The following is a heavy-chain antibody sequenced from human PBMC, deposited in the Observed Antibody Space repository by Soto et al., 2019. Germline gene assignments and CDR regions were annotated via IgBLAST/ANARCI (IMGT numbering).Heavy chain of an antibody. Sequence: QVQLVESGGGLVKPGGSLRLSCAASGFTFSDYYMSWIRQAPGKGLEWVSYISSSGSTIYYADSVKGRFTISRDNAKNSLDLQMNRLRGEYTAGYYCASAGKEIVVVLAVIAPFEYWGQGTLVTGSS. CDR2: ISSSGSTI. V-gene: IGHV3-11*01. CDR1: GFTFSDYY. J-gene: IGHJ4*02. D-gene: IGHD2-2*02. CDR3: ASAGKEIVVVLAVIAPFEY.